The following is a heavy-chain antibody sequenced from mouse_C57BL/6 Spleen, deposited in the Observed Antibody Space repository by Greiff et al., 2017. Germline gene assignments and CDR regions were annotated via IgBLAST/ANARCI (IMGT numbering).Heavy chain of an antibody. Sequence: LVKPGASVKISCKASGYAFSSSWMNWVKQRPGKGLEWIGRIYPGDGDTNYNGKFKGKATLTADKSSSTAYMQLSSLTSEDSAVYFCARDGYYGMDYWGQGTSVTVSS. CDR2: IYPGDGDT. J-gene: IGHJ4*01. V-gene: IGHV1-82*01. CDR3: ARDGYYGMDY. D-gene: IGHD2-3*01. CDR1: GYAFSSSW.